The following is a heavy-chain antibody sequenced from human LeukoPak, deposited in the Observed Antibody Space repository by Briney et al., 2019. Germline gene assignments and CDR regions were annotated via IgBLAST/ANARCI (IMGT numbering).Heavy chain of an antibody. V-gene: IGHV4-39*07. Sequence: SETLSLTCTVSGGSISSTIYYWGWIRQPPGKGLEWIGSIYYRGSTYYNPSLKSRVAISVDTSKNQFSLKLSSVTAGDTAMYYCARDSRSGWGNWFDPWGQGTLVTVSS. CDR3: ARDSRSGWGNWFDP. J-gene: IGHJ5*02. D-gene: IGHD6-19*01. CDR1: GGSISSTIYY. CDR2: IYYRGST.